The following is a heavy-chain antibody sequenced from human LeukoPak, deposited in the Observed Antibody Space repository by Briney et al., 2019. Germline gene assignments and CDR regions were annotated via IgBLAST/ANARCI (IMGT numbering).Heavy chain of an antibody. J-gene: IGHJ4*02. CDR3: ARADTVATICFDY. Sequence: ASVKVSCKASGYTFTSYAMHWVRQAPGQRLEWMGWINAGNGNTKYSQKFQGRVTITRDTSASTAYMELSSLRSEDTAVYYCARADTVATICFDYWGQGTLVTVSS. CDR2: INAGNGNT. V-gene: IGHV1-3*01. D-gene: IGHD5-12*01. CDR1: GYTFTSYA.